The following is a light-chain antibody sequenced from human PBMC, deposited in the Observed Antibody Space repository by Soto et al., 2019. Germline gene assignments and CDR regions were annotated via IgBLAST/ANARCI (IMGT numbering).Light chain of an antibody. CDR2: GVS. V-gene: IGKV3-11*01. J-gene: IGKJ5*01. Sequence: EVLLTQSPATLSLSPGEGATLSCRASQSVSSYLNWYQQKPGQAPRLLIYGVSNRATGIPARFSGSGSGTDFTLTISNLEAEDFALYYCQQGSNWPITFGQGTRLEI. CDR1: QSVSSY. CDR3: QQGSNWPIT.